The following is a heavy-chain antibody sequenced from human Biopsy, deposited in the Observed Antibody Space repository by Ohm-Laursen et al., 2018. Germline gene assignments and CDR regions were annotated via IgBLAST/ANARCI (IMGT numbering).Heavy chain of an antibody. CDR1: GCSMSTYY. Sequence: GTLSLTCSVSGCSMSTYYWSWIRQPPGQGLEWIGTIYYSGSTNYNPSLKSRVTISVDMSKSQFSLKLTSVAAADTAVYYCARHRGGMPSSGNWFDHWGQGTLVTVSS. CDR3: ARHRGGMPSSGNWFDH. D-gene: IGHD2-2*01. V-gene: IGHV4-59*08. J-gene: IGHJ5*02. CDR2: IYYSGST.